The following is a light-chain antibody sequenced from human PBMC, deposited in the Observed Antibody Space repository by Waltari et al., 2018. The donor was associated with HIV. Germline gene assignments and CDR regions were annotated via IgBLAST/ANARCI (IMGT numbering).Light chain of an antibody. Sequence: DIVLTQSPGTLSLSPGERATLSCRASQSVRSASLAWYQQKPGQAPSLLIFGASSRAPGIPDRFSGSGAVTDFILTISRLEPEDCAVYYCQQYAASPLTFGGGTRVEIK. J-gene: IGKJ4*01. CDR2: GAS. V-gene: IGKV3-20*01. CDR3: QQYAASPLT. CDR1: QSVRSAS.